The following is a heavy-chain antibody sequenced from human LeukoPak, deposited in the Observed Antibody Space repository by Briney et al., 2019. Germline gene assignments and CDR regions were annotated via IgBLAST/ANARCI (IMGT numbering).Heavy chain of an antibody. D-gene: IGHD6-13*01. CDR2: IYTSGTT. V-gene: IGHV4-4*07. Sequence: DPSETLSLTCTVSGGSISNLYWSWIRQPAGRGLEWIGRIYTSGTTHYNPSLKSRVTMSVDTSKNQFSLNLSSVTAADTAVYHCARFSSIAAAFDYWGLGTLVTVSS. CDR1: GGSISNLY. CDR3: ARFSSIAAAFDY. J-gene: IGHJ4*02.